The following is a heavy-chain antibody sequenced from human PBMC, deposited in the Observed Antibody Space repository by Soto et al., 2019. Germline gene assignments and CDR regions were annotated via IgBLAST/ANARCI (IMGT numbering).Heavy chain of an antibody. CDR3: ARDSRGNWKYYDYYHYYMDV. CDR1: GFTFSDYY. V-gene: IGHV3-11*01. CDR2: ISSSGSTI. D-gene: IGHD1-7*01. J-gene: IGHJ6*03. Sequence: GGSLRLSWAASGFTFSDYYMSWIRQAPGKGLEWVSYISSSGSTIYYADSVKGRFTISRDNAKNSLYLQMNSLRAEDTAVYYCARDSRGNWKYYDYYHYYMDVCARGTSDT.